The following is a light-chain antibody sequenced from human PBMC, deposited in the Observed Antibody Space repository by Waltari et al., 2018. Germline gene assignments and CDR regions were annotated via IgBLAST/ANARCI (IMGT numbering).Light chain of an antibody. V-gene: IGKV4-1*01. Sequence: DIVMTQSPDSLAVSLGERATINCKSSQSVLYSSNNKNYLAWYQQKPGQPPKLLIYWASTRESGVPDRFSGSGSGTDFTLTISSLQAEDVAVYYCQQYYSTPLITFGQGKRLEIK. CDR3: QQYYSTPLIT. CDR1: QSVLYSSNNKNY. J-gene: IGKJ5*01. CDR2: WAS.